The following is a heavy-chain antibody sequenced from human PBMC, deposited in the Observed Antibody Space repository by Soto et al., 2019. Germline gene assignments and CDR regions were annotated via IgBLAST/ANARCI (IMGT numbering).Heavy chain of an antibody. Sequence: ASVKVSCKASGVTFSSYAISWVRQAPGQGLEWMGRIIPIFGTANYAQKFQGRVTITADESTSTAYMELSSLRSEDTAVYYCARDSAGTAYWYFDLWGRGALVTVSS. CDR2: IIPIFGTA. V-gene: IGHV1-69*13. D-gene: IGHD6-19*01. CDR1: GVTFSSYA. CDR3: ARDSAGTAYWYFDL. J-gene: IGHJ2*01.